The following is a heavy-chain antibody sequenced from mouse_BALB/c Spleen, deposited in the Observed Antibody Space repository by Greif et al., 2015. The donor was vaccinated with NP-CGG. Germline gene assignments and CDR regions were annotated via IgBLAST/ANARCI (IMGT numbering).Heavy chain of an antibody. D-gene: IGHD4-1*01. CDR1: GYTFTSYW. V-gene: IGHV1S22*01. J-gene: IGHJ2*01. Sequence: LQQSGSELVRPGASVKLSCKASGYTFTSYWMHWVKQRPGQGLEWIGNIYPGSGSTNYDEKFKSKATLTVDTSSSTAYMQLSSRTSEDSAVYYCTRLGDYWGQGTTLTVSS. CDR2: IYPGSGST. CDR3: TRLGDY.